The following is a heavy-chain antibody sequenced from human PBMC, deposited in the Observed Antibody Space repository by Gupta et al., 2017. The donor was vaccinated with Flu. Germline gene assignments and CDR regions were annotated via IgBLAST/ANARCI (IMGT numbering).Heavy chain of an antibody. CDR1: GYTFTSYD. Sequence: QVQLVQSGAEVKKPGASVKVSCKASGYTFTSYDINWLRQATGQGLAGMGWMNPNSGNTGYAQKFQGRVTMTRNTSIRTAYMELSSLRSEDTAVYYCARGDDSSSDRLDYWGQGTLVTVSS. V-gene: IGHV1-8*01. J-gene: IGHJ4*02. CDR3: ARGDDSSSDRLDY. D-gene: IGHD6-6*01. CDR2: MNPNSGNT.